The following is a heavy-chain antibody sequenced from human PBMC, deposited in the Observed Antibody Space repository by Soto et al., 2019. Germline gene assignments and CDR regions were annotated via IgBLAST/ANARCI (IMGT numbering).Heavy chain of an antibody. CDR3: ARTRGAWSGFHYSSLDV. CDR2: ISYDSTKT. D-gene: IGHD2-15*01. Sequence: QVQLVESGGGVVQPGRSLRLSCAASGFTFNSYGMHWVRQGPGNGLEWVAFISYDSTKTYYVDSVKGRFTISRDNSNSALYVQMNSLTGEDTAVYYGARTRGAWSGFHYSSLDVWGQGTTVTVSS. CDR1: GFTFNSYG. V-gene: IGHV3-30*03. J-gene: IGHJ6*02.